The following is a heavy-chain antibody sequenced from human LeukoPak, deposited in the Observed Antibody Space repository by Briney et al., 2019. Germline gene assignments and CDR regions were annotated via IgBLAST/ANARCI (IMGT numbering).Heavy chain of an antibody. D-gene: IGHD3-22*01. CDR3: ARDGGSSSYYYDSSGHALGY. Sequence: SETLSLTCTVSGGSISSYYWSWIRQPAGKGLEWIGRIYTSGSTNYNPSLKSRVTMSVDTSKNQFSLKLSSVTAVDTAVYYCARDGGSSSYYYDSSGHALGYWGQGTLVTVSS. CDR2: IYTSGST. CDR1: GGSISSYY. J-gene: IGHJ4*02. V-gene: IGHV4-4*07.